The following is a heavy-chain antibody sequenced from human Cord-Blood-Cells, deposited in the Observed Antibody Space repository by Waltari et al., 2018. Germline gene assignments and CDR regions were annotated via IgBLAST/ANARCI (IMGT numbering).Heavy chain of an antibody. CDR2: MSPNSGNT. D-gene: IGHD5-18*01. J-gene: IGHJ6*02. CDR3: AMHERGYSYGYYYYYGMDV. V-gene: IGHV1-8*01. Sequence: QVQLVQSGAEVKKPGASVKVYCKASGYTFTSYDINWVRQATVQGLEWMGWMSPNSGNTGYAQKFQGRVTMTRNTSISTAYMELSSLRSEDTAVYYCAMHERGYSYGYYYYYGMDVWGQGTTVTVSS. CDR1: GYTFTSYD.